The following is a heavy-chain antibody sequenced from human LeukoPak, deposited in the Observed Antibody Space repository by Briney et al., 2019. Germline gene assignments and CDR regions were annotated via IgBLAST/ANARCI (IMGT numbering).Heavy chain of an antibody. CDR2: INPNSGGT. J-gene: IGHJ5*02. CDR1: GYTFSAYC. CDR3: ARARGSSSWRPSEKSWFGP. V-gene: IGHV1-2*02. D-gene: IGHD6-13*01. Sequence: ASVKVSCKASGYTFSAYCIYWVRQAPGQGLEWMGWINPNSGGTNYAQKFQGRVTMTRDTSISTAYMELSRLRSDDTAVYYCARARGSSSWRPSEKSWFGPWGQGTLVTVSS.